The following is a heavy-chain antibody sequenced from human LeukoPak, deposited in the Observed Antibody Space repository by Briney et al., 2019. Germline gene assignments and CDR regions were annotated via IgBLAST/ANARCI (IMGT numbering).Heavy chain of an antibody. D-gene: IGHD2-15*01. J-gene: IGHJ6*02. Sequence: GASVKVSCKASGYTFTSYYMHWVRQAPGQGLEWMGWINAADGNRKYSQKFQARVTITGDTSASTSYMELSSLRSEDTAVYYCARGLGYCSGGSCYALFYYYAMDVWGQGTTVTVSS. V-gene: IGHV1-3*01. CDR2: INAADGNR. CDR1: GYTFTSYY. CDR3: ARGLGYCSGGSCYALFYYYAMDV.